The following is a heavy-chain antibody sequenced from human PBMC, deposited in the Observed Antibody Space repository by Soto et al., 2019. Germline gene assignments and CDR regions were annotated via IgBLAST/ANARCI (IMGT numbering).Heavy chain of an antibody. CDR1: GGSISSGDYY. D-gene: IGHD3-3*01. V-gene: IGHV4-30-4*01. Sequence: SETLSLTCTVSGGSISSGDYYWSWIRQPPGKGLEWIGYIYYSGSTYYNPSLKSRVTISVDTSKNQFSLKLSSVTAADTAVYYCARASLDYDFWSGPGYYYGMDVWGQGTTVTVSS. CDR2: IYYSGST. J-gene: IGHJ6*02. CDR3: ARASLDYDFWSGPGYYYGMDV.